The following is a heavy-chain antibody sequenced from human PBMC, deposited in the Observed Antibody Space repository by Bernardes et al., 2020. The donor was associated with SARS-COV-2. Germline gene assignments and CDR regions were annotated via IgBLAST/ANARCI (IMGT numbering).Heavy chain of an antibody. CDR1: GGSISSYY. V-gene: IGHV4-59*01. CDR3: ASFAADFGSGITSFDY. CDR2: IYYSGST. D-gene: IGHD3-10*01. Sequence: SETLSLTCTVSGGSISSYYWSWIRQPPGKGLEWIGYIYYSGSTNYNPSLKSRVTISVDTSKNQFSLKLSSVTAADTAVYYCASFAADFGSGITSFDYWGQGTLVTVSS. J-gene: IGHJ4*02.